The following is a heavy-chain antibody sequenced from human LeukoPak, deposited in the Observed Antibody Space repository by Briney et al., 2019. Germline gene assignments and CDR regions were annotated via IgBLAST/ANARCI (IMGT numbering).Heavy chain of an antibody. D-gene: IGHD2-15*01. J-gene: IGHJ4*02. CDR2: ISAYNGNT. CDR3: ARESPSLFSDIVVVVAAEGFDY. V-gene: IGHV1-18*01. CDR1: GYTFTCYG. Sequence: GASVKVSCKASGYTFTCYGISWVRQAPGQGLEWMGWISAYNGNTNYAQKLQGRVTMTTDTSTSTAYMELRSLRSDDTAVYYCARESPSLFSDIVVVVAAEGFDYWGQGTLVTVSS.